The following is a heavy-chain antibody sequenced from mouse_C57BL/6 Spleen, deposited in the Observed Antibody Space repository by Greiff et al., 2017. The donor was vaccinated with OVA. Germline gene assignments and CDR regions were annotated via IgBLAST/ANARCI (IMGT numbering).Heavy chain of an antibody. V-gene: IGHV1-55*01. J-gene: IGHJ2*01. CDR1: GYTFTSYW. Sequence: QVQLQQPGAELVKPGASVKMSCKASGYTFTSYWITWVKQRPGQGLEWIGDIYPGSGSTNYNEKFKSKATLTVDTSSSTAYMQLSSLTSEDAAVYYCARSGTAQALDYWGQGTTLTVSS. CDR2: IYPGSGST. D-gene: IGHD3-2*02. CDR3: ARSGTAQALDY.